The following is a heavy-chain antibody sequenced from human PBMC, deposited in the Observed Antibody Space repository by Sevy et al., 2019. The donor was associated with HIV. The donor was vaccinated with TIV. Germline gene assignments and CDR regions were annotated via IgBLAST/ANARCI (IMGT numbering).Heavy chain of an antibody. CDR3: ARSPDFDWLQTYYYYYMDV. Sequence: SETLSLTCTVSGGSISSYYWSWIRQPPGKGLEWIGYIYYSGSTNYNPSLKSRVTISVDTSKNQFSLKLSSVTAADTAVYYCARSPDFDWLQTYYYYYMDVWGKGTTVTVS. V-gene: IGHV4-59*01. CDR1: GGSISSYY. D-gene: IGHD3-9*01. CDR2: IYYSGST. J-gene: IGHJ6*03.